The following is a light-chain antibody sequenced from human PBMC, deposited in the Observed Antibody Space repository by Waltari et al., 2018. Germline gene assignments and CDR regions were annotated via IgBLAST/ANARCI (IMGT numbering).Light chain of an antibody. Sequence: QSALTQPASVSGSPGQSITISCTGTSSEVGQYTLACWYQQHPGEVPKLMIYEVTKRPSGVSDRFSGSKSGNTASLTISGLQAEDEADYFCCSFAGRGFSVIFGGGTKLTVL. CDR3: CSFAGRGFSVI. CDR2: EVT. CDR1: SSEVGQYTL. V-gene: IGLV2-23*02. J-gene: IGLJ2*01.